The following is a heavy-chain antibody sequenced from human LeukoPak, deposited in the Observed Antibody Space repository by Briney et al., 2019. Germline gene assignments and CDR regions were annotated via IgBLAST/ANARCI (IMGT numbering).Heavy chain of an antibody. CDR3: ANIISAYNSFDY. J-gene: IGHJ4*02. CDR1: GFTFSSYA. V-gene: IGHV3-23*01. D-gene: IGHD3-16*01. Sequence: GGSLRLSCAASGFTFSSYAMSWVRQAPGKGLEWVSVISGSDGSTYHADSVKGRFTISRDNSKNTLYLQMNSLRAEGTAIYYCANIISAYNSFDYWGQGTLVTVSS. CDR2: ISGSDGST.